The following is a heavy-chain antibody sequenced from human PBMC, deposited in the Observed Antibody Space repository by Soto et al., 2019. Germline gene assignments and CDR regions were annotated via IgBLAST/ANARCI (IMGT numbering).Heavy chain of an antibody. Sequence: QVQLQESGPGLVKPSETLSLTCTVSGGSISSYYWSWIRQPPGKGLEWIGYIYYSGSTNYNPSLKSRVTISVDTSKNQFSLKLSSVTAADTAVYYCARWGPRSGLNWGQGTLVTVSS. CDR1: GGSISSYY. D-gene: IGHD3-3*01. V-gene: IGHV4-59*01. J-gene: IGHJ4*02. CDR3: ARWGPRSGLN. CDR2: IYYSGST.